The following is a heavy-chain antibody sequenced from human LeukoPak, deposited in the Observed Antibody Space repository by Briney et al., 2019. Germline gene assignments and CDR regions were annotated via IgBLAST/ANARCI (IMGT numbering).Heavy chain of an antibody. V-gene: IGHV3-66*01. J-gene: IGHJ4*02. CDR3: ARETAIYIGSTDY. CDR1: GFTVSSNY. D-gene: IGHD2-2*01. Sequence: GGSLRLSCAASGFTVSSNYMSWVRQAPGKGLEWVSVIYSGGSTYYADSVKGRFTISRDNAKNTLYLQMTSLRVEDTAVYYCARETAIYIGSTDYWGQGTLVTVSS. CDR2: IYSGGST.